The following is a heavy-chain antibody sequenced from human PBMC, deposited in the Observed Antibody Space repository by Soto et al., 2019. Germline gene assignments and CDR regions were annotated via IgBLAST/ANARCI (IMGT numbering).Heavy chain of an antibody. CDR3: ARWDTGIVGATIYNWFDP. D-gene: IGHD1-26*01. V-gene: IGHV1-18*01. CDR2: ISAYNGNT. Sequence: QVQLVQSGAEVKKPGASVKVSCKASGYTFTSYGISWVRQAPGQGLEWMGWISAYNGNTNYAQKLQGRVTMTTDTSTSTAYMARRSLRSDDPAVYYCARWDTGIVGATIYNWFDPWGQGTLVTVSS. CDR1: GYTFTSYG. J-gene: IGHJ5*02.